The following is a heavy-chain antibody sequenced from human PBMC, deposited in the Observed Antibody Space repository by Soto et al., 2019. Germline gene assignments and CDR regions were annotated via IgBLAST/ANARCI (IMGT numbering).Heavy chain of an antibody. D-gene: IGHD6-6*01. CDR3: AKEAARPGPCDY. CDR2: INPSGDSR. Sequence: EASVKVSCKASGFSFSDYFMHWVRQAPGQGLEWMGIINPSGDSRNYAQNFQGRVTITRDTSTSTVYMDLSSLRYEDTAVYYCAKEAARPGPCDYWGQGTLVTVSS. J-gene: IGHJ4*02. CDR1: GFSFSDYF. V-gene: IGHV1-46*01.